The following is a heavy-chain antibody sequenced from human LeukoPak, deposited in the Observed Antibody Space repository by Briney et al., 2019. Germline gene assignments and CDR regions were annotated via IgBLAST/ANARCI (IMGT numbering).Heavy chain of an antibody. CDR1: GFTFSGYA. J-gene: IGHJ4*02. CDR2: ITGSGDYT. Sequence: GGSLRLSCAASGFTFSGYAMTWVRQAPGKGLEWVSSITGSGDYTYYIDSEKGRFTISRDNSKNILYLQMNSLRGEDTALYYCAKDGLYYDGSAHVYYFDYWGQGTLVAVSS. D-gene: IGHD3-22*01. CDR3: AKDGLYYDGSAHVYYFDY. V-gene: IGHV3-23*01.